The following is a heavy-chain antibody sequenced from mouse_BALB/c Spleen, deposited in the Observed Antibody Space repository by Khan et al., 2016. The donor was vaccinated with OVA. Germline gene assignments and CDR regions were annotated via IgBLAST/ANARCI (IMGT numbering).Heavy chain of an antibody. CDR2: IWAGGST. CDR3: ARFYDGYYYTVDY. Sequence: QVQLKESGPGLVAPSQSLSITCTVSGFSLTSYGVHWVRQPPGKGLEWLGVIWAGGSTNYNSALMSRLSISKDNSKSQVFLKMNSLQTDDTARYYCARFYDGYYYTVDYGGQGTSVTVSS. J-gene: IGHJ4*01. V-gene: IGHV2-9*02. CDR1: GFSLTSYG. D-gene: IGHD2-3*01.